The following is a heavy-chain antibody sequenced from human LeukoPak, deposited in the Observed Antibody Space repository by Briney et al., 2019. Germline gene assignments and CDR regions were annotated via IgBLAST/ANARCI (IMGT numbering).Heavy chain of an antibody. Sequence: PGGSLRLSCAASGFTFSSYWMNWVRQAPGKGLEWVSSISSSSSYIDYADSVKGRFTISRDNAKNSLYLQMNSLRAEDTAVYYCARDSSSWYTMGYYFDYWGQGTLVTVSS. CDR3: ARDSSSWYTMGYYFDY. J-gene: IGHJ4*02. CDR1: GFTFSSYW. V-gene: IGHV3-21*01. CDR2: ISSSSSYI. D-gene: IGHD6-13*01.